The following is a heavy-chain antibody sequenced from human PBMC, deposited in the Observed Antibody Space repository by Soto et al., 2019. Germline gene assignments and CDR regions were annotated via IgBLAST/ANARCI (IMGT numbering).Heavy chain of an antibody. CDR3: ARAVAVAADFDY. V-gene: IGHV1-3*01. Sequence: ASVKVSCKASGYTFTGYAMHWVRQAPGQRLEWMGWINAGNGNTKYSQKFQARVTITRDTSASTAYMELSSLRSEDTAVYYCARAVAVAADFDYWGQGTLVTVSS. D-gene: IGHD6-19*01. CDR1: GYTFTGYA. CDR2: INAGNGNT. J-gene: IGHJ4*02.